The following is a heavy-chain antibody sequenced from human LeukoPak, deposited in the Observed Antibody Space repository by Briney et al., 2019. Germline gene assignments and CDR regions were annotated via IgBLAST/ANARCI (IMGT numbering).Heavy chain of an antibody. D-gene: IGHD5-24*01. CDR3: GSSEDGYIDY. CDR2: ITTDGRAT. Sequence: GGSLTLSCAVSGFTFSRHLMHWVRHDPGKGLVWVSRITTDGRATLYSDSVKGRFTISRDNAKNTLYLQMSSLRAEDTGVYYCGSSEDGYIDYWGQGTLVSVSS. J-gene: IGHJ4*02. V-gene: IGHV3-74*01. CDR1: GFTFSRHL.